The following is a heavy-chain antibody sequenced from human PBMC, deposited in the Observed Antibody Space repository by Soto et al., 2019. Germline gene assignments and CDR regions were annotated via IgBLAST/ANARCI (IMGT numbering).Heavy chain of an antibody. Sequence: QVQLVQSGAEVKKPGSSVKVSCKASGGTLSNYAINWVRQAPGQGLEWMGGIIPMFGTANYAQKVQGRVTITADGSTSTAYMELSSLRSEDTAVYYCARGGFSSSYRLDYWGQGTLVAVSS. D-gene: IGHD6-6*01. CDR2: IIPMFGTA. CDR1: GGTLSNYA. V-gene: IGHV1-69*01. J-gene: IGHJ4*02. CDR3: ARGGFSSSYRLDY.